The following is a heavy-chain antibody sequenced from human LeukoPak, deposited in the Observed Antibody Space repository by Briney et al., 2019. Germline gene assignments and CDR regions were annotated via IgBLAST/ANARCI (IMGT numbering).Heavy chain of an antibody. Sequence: SETLSLTCTVSGDSISSYYWSWIRQPPGKTLEWIANIFYTGTTNYNPSLKSRVTISADTSKNQFSLKLNSVTAADTAVYYCARGRNYFDYWGRGTLVTVSS. CDR2: IFYTGTT. CDR3: ARGRNYFDY. V-gene: IGHV4-59*01. J-gene: IGHJ4*02. CDR1: GDSISSYY. D-gene: IGHD3-10*01.